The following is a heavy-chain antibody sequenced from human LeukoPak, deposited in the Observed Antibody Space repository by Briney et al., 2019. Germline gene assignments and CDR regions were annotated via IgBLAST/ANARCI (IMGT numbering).Heavy chain of an antibody. CDR1: GGSISTYY. J-gene: IGHJ4*02. CDR2: IYTSGDT. D-gene: IGHD6-13*01. Sequence: ETVSLTCTVSGGSISTYYWSWIRQPAGKGLEWIGRIYTSGDTNYNPSLKSRVTMSIATSKNPFSLNLSSVTAADTAMYYCARGHIAVAGSDYWGQGILVTVSS. CDR3: ARGHIAVAGSDY. V-gene: IGHV4-4*07.